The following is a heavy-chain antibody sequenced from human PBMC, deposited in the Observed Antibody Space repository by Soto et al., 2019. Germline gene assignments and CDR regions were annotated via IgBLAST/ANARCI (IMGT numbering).Heavy chain of an antibody. CDR2: ISAYNGNT. V-gene: IGHV1-18*01. Sequence: GASVKVSCKASGYTFTSYGISWVRQAPGQGLEWMGWISAYNGNTNYAQKLQGRVTMTTDTSTSTAYMEMRSLRSDDTAVYYCARDGLYCSGGSCTGGFDPWGQGTLVTV. D-gene: IGHD2-15*01. J-gene: IGHJ5*02. CDR1: GYTFTSYG. CDR3: ARDGLYCSGGSCTGGFDP.